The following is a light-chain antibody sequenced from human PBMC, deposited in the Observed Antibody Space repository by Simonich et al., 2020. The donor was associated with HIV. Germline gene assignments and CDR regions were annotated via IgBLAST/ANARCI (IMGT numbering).Light chain of an antibody. V-gene: IGLV2-23*01. CDR2: EGS. CDR3: CSYALSSTYWV. Sequence: QSALTQPASVSGSPGQSITISCTGTSSDVGSFNFVSWYQKHPGKAPKLLIYEGSKRPSGVSNRFSGSKSGNTASLTISGLQAEDEADYYCCSYALSSTYWVFGGGTKLTVL. J-gene: IGLJ3*02. CDR1: SSDVGSFNF.